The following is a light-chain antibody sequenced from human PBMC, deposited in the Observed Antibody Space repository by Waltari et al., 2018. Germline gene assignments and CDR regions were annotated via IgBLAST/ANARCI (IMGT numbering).Light chain of an antibody. V-gene: IGLV2-23*02. Sequence: QSALTQTATVSGSPGQSITISCSGTSSDIGNYNLVSWYQQHPGKAPTLIIYDVNKRPSAVSKRFSGSKSGNTAFLTISGLQTADEADYYCCSYAGSAISVFGGGTKVTVL. CDR2: DVN. CDR3: CSYAGSAISV. CDR1: SSDIGNYNL. J-gene: IGLJ3*02.